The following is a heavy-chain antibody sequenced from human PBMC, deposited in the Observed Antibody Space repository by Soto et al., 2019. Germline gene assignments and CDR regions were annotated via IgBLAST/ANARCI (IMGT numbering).Heavy chain of an antibody. D-gene: IGHD4-17*01. V-gene: IGHV2-70*04. CDR1: GFSVSTSVRR. CDR3: ARNGATVVNAFDI. CDR2: IDWDDDK. Sequence: CGPTLVNPTQTLTLTCTVSGFSVSTSVRRVSWIRQAPGKALEWLARIDWDDDKFYSTSLKTRLTISKDTSRNQVVLIMTNMDPVDTAMYYCARNGATVVNAFDIWGQGTMVTVS. J-gene: IGHJ3*02.